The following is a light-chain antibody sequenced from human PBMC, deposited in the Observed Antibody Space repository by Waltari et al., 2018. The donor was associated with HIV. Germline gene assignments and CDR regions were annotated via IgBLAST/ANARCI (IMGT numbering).Light chain of an antibody. CDR1: KLGKKY. CDR2: QDT. CDR3: QAWDSTTLV. Sequence: SYDVTQPLSVSVSPGQTATITCSGDKLGKKYTSWSQQKAGQSPVLVIYQDTQRPSDIPERFSGSNSGHTATLTISGTQPIDEADYYCQAWDSTTLVFGGGTKLTVL. V-gene: IGLV3-1*01. J-gene: IGLJ2*01.